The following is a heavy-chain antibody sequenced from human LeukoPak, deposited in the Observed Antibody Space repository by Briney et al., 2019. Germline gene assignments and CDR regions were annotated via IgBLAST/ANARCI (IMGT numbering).Heavy chain of an antibody. CDR1: GGSISNNY. D-gene: IGHD3/OR15-3a*01. CDR2: IYYSGST. Sequence: SETLSLTCTVSGGSISNNYWSWIRQPPGKGLEWIGYIYYSGSTNYNPSLKSRVTISVHTSKNQFSLKLSSVTAADTAVYYCARHDVRGNLKNGLNWFDPWGQGTLVTVSS. J-gene: IGHJ5*02. CDR3: ARHDVRGNLKNGLNWFDP. V-gene: IGHV4-59*08.